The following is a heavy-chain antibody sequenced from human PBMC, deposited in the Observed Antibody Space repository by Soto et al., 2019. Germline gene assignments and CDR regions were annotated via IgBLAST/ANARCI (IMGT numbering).Heavy chain of an antibody. CDR1: SASISSSSYT. V-gene: IGHV4-61*05. Sequence: SETLSLTCTVSSASISSSSYTWGWIRQPPGKGLEWIGYIYHSGCTNYNPSLRSRVTISLDTSKNQFSLKLRSVTAADTALYYCARQGFGVLHGLVDVWGQGTTVTVS. J-gene: IGHJ6*02. CDR2: IYHSGCT. D-gene: IGHD3-10*01. CDR3: ARQGFGVLHGLVDV.